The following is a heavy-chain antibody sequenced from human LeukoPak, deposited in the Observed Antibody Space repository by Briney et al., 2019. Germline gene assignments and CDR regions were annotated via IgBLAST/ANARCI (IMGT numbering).Heavy chain of an antibody. J-gene: IGHJ4*02. CDR3: AREWQYYPFEY. CDR2: IYYSGST. V-gene: IGHV4-61*05. CDR1: GGSISSSSYY. Sequence: SETLSLTCTVSGGSISSSSYYWGWIRQPPGKGLEWIGYIYYSGSTNYNPSLKSRVTISVDTSKNQFSLRLSSVTAADTAVYYCAREWQYYPFEYWGQGTLVTVSS. D-gene: IGHD3-10*01.